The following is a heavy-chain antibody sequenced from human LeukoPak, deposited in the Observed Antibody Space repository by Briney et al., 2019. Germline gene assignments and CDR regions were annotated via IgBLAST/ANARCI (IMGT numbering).Heavy chain of an antibody. V-gene: IGHV3-30*02. CDR2: IRYDGSNK. Sequence: GGSLRLSCAVSGFAFSRYGVHWVREAPGQGREWVAFIRYDGSNKYYADSVKGRFTIPRDNAKNSLDLQMNSRRAEDTAVYYCAELGITMIGGVWGKGTTLSISS. CDR1: GFAFSRYG. CDR3: AELGITMIGGV. J-gene: IGHJ6*04. D-gene: IGHD3-10*02.